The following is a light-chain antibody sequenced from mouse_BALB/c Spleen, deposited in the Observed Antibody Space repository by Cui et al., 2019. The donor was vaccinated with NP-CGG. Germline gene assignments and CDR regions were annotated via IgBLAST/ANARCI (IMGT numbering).Light chain of an antibody. CDR3: ALWYSNHWV. J-gene: IGLJ1*01. Sequence: AAVIQQFALTTSPGETVTLTCRSSTGAVTTSNYANWVQEKPDHLFTGLIGGTNNRVPGVPARFSGSLIGDKAALTITGAQTEDEAIYFCALWYSNHWVFGGGTKLTVL. CDR1: TGAVTTSNY. CDR2: GTN. V-gene: IGLV1*01.